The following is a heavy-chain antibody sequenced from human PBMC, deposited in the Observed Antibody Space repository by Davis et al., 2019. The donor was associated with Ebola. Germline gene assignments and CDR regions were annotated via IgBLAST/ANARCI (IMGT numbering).Heavy chain of an antibody. Sequence: PGGSLRLSCAASGFSFNTYGMHWVRQAPGKGLEWLAVIWYDGSREYIAESMKGRFTISRDNSRITLFLQVNSLRVEDTAVYYCARDPAIGQPLSTFDVWGQGTTVTVAS. D-gene: IGHD1-14*01. J-gene: IGHJ3*01. CDR1: GFSFNTYG. CDR2: IWYDGSRE. V-gene: IGHV3-33*01. CDR3: ARDPAIGQPLSTFDV.